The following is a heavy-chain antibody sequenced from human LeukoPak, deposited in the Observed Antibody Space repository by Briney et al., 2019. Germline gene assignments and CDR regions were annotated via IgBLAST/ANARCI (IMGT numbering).Heavy chain of an antibody. Sequence: PSETLSLTCAVYGGSFSGDYWSWIRQPPGKGLEWIGEINHSGSTNYNPSLKSRVTILVDTSKNQFSLKLSSVTAADTAVYYCARGPSTYYYDSSGYYDYWGQGTLVTVSS. CDR1: GGSFSGDY. V-gene: IGHV4-34*01. CDR2: INHSGST. D-gene: IGHD3-22*01. J-gene: IGHJ4*02. CDR3: ARGPSTYYYDSSGYYDY.